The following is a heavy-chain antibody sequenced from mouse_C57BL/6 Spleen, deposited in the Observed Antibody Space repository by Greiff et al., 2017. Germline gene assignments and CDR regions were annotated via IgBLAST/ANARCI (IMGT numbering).Heavy chain of an antibody. V-gene: IGHV1-78*01. J-gene: IGHJ2*01. CDR3: AKTGTKYYFDY. Sequence: VKLMESDAELVKPGASVKISCKVSGYTFTDHTIHWMKQRPEQGLEWIGYIYPRDGSTKYNEKFKGKATLTADKSSSTAYMQLNSLTSEDSAVYFCAKTGTKYYFDYWGQGTTLTVSS. CDR1: GYTFTDHT. CDR2: IYPRDGST. D-gene: IGHD4-1*01.